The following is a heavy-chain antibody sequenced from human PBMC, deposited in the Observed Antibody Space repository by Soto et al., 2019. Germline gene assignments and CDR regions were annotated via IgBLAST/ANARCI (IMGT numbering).Heavy chain of an antibody. CDR1: GGTFNTFA. CDR2: IGPIPAPA. CDR3: ARAAKIYFDS. J-gene: IGHJ4*02. Sequence: QVPLVQSGAEVTKPGSTVNVSCKASGGTFNTFAISYVRQAPGQGLEYLGGIGPIPAPAFYAQRFQGRVTITADKSTNTAYVELSSLRSEETAVDYCARAAKIYFDSWGQGTQVTVSS. V-gene: IGHV1-69*06.